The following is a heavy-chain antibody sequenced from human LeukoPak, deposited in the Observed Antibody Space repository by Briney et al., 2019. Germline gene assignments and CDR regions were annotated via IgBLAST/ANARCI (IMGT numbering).Heavy chain of an antibody. Sequence: SETLSLTCTVSGGSISSSSYYWGWIRQPPGKGLEWIGSIYYSGSTYYNPSLKSRVTISVDTSKNQFSLKLSSVTAADTAVYYCAREGYYYDSSGYYSIDYWGQGTLVTVSS. D-gene: IGHD3-22*01. V-gene: IGHV4-39*07. CDR3: AREGYYYDSSGYYSIDY. CDR1: GGSISSSSYY. J-gene: IGHJ4*02. CDR2: IYYSGST.